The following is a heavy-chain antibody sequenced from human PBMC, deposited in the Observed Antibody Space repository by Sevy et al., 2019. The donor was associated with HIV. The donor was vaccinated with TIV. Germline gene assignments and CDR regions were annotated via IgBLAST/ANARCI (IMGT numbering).Heavy chain of an antibody. CDR2: ISSSSSYI. V-gene: IGHV3-21*01. J-gene: IGHJ4*02. CDR3: ARESTYDYGDYRPDY. Sequence: GGSLRLSCAASGFTFSSYSMNWVRQAPGKGLEWVSSISSSSSYIYYADSVKGRFTISRDNAKNSLYLQMNSLRAEDTAVYYCARESTYDYGDYRPDYWGQGTLVTVSS. CDR1: GFTFSSYS. D-gene: IGHD4-17*01.